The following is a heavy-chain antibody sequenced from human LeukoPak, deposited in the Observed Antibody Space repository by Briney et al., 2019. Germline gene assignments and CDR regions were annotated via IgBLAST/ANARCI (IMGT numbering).Heavy chain of an antibody. CDR2: IYHSGST. Sequence: TSETLSLTCAVSGVSISSGGYSWSWIRQPPGKGLEWIGYIYHSGSTYYNPSLKSRVTISVDRSKNQFSLKLSSVTAADTAVYYCARGDYGGNSNSAFDIWGQGTMVTVSS. CDR1: GVSISSGGYS. CDR3: ARGDYGGNSNSAFDI. J-gene: IGHJ3*02. D-gene: IGHD4-17*01. V-gene: IGHV4-30-2*01.